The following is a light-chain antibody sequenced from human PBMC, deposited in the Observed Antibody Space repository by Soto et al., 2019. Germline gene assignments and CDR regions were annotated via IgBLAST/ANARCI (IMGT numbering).Light chain of an antibody. J-gene: IGKJ1*01. CDR3: QQYNNWLWT. V-gene: IGKV3-15*01. CDR2: GVS. Sequence: EIVMTQSPATLSVSPGERATLSCRASQSVTSNLAWYQQKPGQAPRLLIYGVSTRATGIPARFSGSGSGTEFTLTISSLQSEDFAVYYCQQYNNWLWTVGQGTKVDIK. CDR1: QSVTSN.